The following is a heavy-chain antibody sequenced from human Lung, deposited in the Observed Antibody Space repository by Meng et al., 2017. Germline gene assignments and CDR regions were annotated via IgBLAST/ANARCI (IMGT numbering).Heavy chain of an antibody. V-gene: IGHV4-4*02. Sequence: SCPVLAKPSGTLSLTCAVSGGSIPSSTWWSWVRQTPGKGLEWFGEIFHSGSTNYNPPLESRVTISVDKSKNQFSLKVYSVTAADTATYYCARFDISSSGRGDYWGQGILVTVFS. CDR1: GGSIPSSTW. D-gene: IGHD1-26*01. CDR2: IFHSGST. J-gene: IGHJ4*02. CDR3: ARFDISSSGRGDY.